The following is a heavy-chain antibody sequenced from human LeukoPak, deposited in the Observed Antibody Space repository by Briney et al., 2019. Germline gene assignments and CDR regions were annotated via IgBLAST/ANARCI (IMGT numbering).Heavy chain of an antibody. V-gene: IGHV4-4*09. Sequence: PSETLSLTCTGSGGSISSYYWRWIRQPPGKGLAWIGYICTSGSTNYNPSLKSRVTISVDTSKNQFSLKLSSVTAADTAVYYCARHKTKKYCSGGSCYPSPFDIWGQGTMVTVSS. CDR2: ICTSGST. CDR1: GGSISSYY. D-gene: IGHD2-15*01. CDR3: ARHKTKKYCSGGSCYPSPFDI. J-gene: IGHJ3*02.